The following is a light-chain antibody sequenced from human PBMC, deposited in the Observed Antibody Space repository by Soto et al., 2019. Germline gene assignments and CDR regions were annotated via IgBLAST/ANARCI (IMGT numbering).Light chain of an antibody. Sequence: DIRMTQSPSSLFASVRDGVTITCRPSQSISNYLNWYHQRPGKAPKLLIYAASALQTGVSSRFSGRGFGTQFALTINVLQPEGSGTYFCQHGLSSSTFGQGTRL. CDR1: QSISNY. V-gene: IGKV1-39*01. J-gene: IGKJ5*01. CDR3: QHGLSSST. CDR2: AAS.